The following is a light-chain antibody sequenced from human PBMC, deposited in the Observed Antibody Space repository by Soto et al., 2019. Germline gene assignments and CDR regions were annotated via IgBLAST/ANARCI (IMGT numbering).Light chain of an antibody. Sequence: EIVLTQSPATLSLSPGERATLSCRASQSVSSYLGWYQQKPGQAPRLLIYDASNRATGIPARFSGSGSWTAFTLTISSLEPEDFAVYYCQQRSNWPPFTFGPGTKVDIK. J-gene: IGKJ3*01. CDR3: QQRSNWPPFT. CDR1: QSVSSY. V-gene: IGKV3-11*01. CDR2: DAS.